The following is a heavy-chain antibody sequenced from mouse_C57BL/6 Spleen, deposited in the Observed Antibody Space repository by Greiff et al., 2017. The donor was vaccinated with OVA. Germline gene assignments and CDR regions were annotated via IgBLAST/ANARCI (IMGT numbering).Heavy chain of an antibody. J-gene: IGHJ2*01. Sequence: QVHVKQPGAELVMPGASVKLSCKASGYTFTSYWMHWVKQRPGQGLEWIGEIDPSDSYTNYNQKFKGKSTLTVDKSSSTAYMQLSSLTSEDSAVYYCARLWRDYFDYWGQGTTLTVSS. CDR1: GYTFTSYW. CDR2: IDPSDSYT. D-gene: IGHD1-1*02. CDR3: ARLWRDYFDY. V-gene: IGHV1-69*01.